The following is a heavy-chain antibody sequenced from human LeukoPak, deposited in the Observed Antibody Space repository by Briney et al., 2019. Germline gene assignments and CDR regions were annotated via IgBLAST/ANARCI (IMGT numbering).Heavy chain of an antibody. CDR1: GFTFSSYA. J-gene: IGHJ6*02. CDR2: ISYDGSNK. CDR3: ARDARYYDFWSGYPRGYYYGMDV. D-gene: IGHD3-3*01. Sequence: GGSLRLSCAASGFTFSSYAMHWVRQAPGKGVEGVAVISYDGSNKYYADSVKGRFTISRDNSKNTLYMQMNSLRAEDSAVYYCARDARYYDFWSGYPRGYYYGMDVWGQGTTVTVSS. V-gene: IGHV3-30-3*01.